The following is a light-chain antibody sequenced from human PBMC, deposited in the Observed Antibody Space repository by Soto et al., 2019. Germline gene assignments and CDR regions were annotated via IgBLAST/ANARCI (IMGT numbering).Light chain of an antibody. CDR2: KAS. J-gene: IGKJ5*01. CDR3: QQSYSTPIT. V-gene: IGKV1-5*03. CDR1: RYISTW. Sequence: DIRMTQSPSTLSTSVGDTITITCRASRYISTWLAWYQQKPGKVPKLLIYKASSLESGVPSRFSGSGSGTDFTLTISSLQPEDFATYYCQQSYSTPITFGQGTRLEIK.